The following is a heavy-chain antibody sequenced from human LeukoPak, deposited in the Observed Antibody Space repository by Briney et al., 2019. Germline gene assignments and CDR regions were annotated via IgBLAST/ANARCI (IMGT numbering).Heavy chain of an antibody. CDR3: GRSSMGPDY. CDR2: INVYNGNT. J-gene: IGHJ4*02. Sequence: GASVKVSCKTSGYTFTNFGVSWVRQAPGQGLEWMGWINVYNGNTKSAQKLQGRLTMTTDISTSTAYMELRSLRSDDTAVYYCGRSSMGPDYWGQGTLVTVSP. V-gene: IGHV1-18*01. CDR1: GYTFTNFG. D-gene: IGHD2-8*01.